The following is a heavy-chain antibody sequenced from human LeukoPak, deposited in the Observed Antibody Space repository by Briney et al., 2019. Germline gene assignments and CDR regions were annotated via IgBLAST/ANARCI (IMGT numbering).Heavy chain of an antibody. Sequence: GGSLRLSCAASGFTFSSYWMSWVRQAPGKGLEWVANIKQDGSEKYYVDSVKGRFTISRDNAKNSLYLQMNSLRAEDTAVYYCARGRDYYDSSGYLDAFDIWGQGTMVTVSS. J-gene: IGHJ3*02. V-gene: IGHV3-7*01. CDR3: ARGRDYYDSSGYLDAFDI. CDR2: IKQDGSEK. D-gene: IGHD3-22*01. CDR1: GFTFSSYW.